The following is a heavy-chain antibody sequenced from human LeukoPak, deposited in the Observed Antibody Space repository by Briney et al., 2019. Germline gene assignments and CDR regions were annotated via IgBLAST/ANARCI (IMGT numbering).Heavy chain of an antibody. Sequence: ASVKVSFKASGYTFTGYYMHRVRQAPGQGLEWMGWINPNSGGTNYAQKFQGRVTMTRDTSISTAYMELSRLRSDDTAVYYCARGDCSGGSCYLDAFDIWGQGTMVTVSS. V-gene: IGHV1-2*02. J-gene: IGHJ3*02. CDR3: ARGDCSGGSCYLDAFDI. CDR2: INPNSGGT. D-gene: IGHD2-15*01. CDR1: GYTFTGYY.